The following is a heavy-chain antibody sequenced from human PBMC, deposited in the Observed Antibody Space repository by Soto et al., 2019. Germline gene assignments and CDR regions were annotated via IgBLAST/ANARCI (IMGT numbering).Heavy chain of an antibody. V-gene: IGHV4-31*02. Sequence: PSETLSLTXSVSGASIRSGGYYWSWLRQSPGKGLEWIGHIYYTGSTFYSPSLKSRLTISLDTSKTQFSLDLRSVTAADTAMYYCARIEMASIKWGRGTLVTVSS. J-gene: IGHJ4*02. CDR3: ARIEMASIK. CDR1: GASIRSGGYY. CDR2: IYYTGST.